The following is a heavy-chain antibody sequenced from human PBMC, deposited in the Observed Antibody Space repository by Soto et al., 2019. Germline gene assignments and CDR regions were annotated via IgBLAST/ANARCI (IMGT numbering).Heavy chain of an antibody. CDR3: ARAQSVGGSNYGMDV. CDR2: INAGNGNT. D-gene: IGHD1-26*01. V-gene: IGHV1-3*01. Sequence: QVQLVQSGAEVKKPGASVKVSCKASGYTFTSYAMHWVRQAPGQRLEWMGWINAGNGNTKYSQKFQGRVIITRDTSASTDYMELSSLRSEDTAVYYCARAQSVGGSNYGMDVWGQGTTVTVSS. CDR1: GYTFTSYA. J-gene: IGHJ6*02.